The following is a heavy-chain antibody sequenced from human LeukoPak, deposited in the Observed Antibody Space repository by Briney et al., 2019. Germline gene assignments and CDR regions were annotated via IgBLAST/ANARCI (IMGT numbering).Heavy chain of an antibody. V-gene: IGHV3-21*01. D-gene: IGHD3-22*01. CDR1: GFTFSSYS. Sequence: GGSLRLSCAASGFTFSSYSMNWVCQAPGKGLEWVSSISSSSSYIYYADSVKGRFTISRDNAKNSLYLQMNSLRAEDTAVYYCARGLDYYDSSGLLLEYYFDYWGQGTLVTVSS. CDR2: ISSSSSYI. J-gene: IGHJ4*02. CDR3: ARGLDYYDSSGLLLEYYFDY.